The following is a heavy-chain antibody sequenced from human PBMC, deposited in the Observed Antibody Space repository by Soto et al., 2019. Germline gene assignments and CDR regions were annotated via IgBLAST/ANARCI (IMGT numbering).Heavy chain of an antibody. CDR1: GFTFSSYG. CDR3: ARGSITMIVVANEAFDI. V-gene: IGHV3-33*01. D-gene: IGHD3-22*01. CDR2: IWYDGSNK. J-gene: IGHJ3*02. Sequence: GGSLRLSCAASGFTFSSYGMHWVLQAPCKGLEWVAVIWYDGSNKYYADSVKGRFTISRDNSKNTLYLQMNSLRAEDTAVYYCARGSITMIVVANEAFDIWGQGTMVTVSS.